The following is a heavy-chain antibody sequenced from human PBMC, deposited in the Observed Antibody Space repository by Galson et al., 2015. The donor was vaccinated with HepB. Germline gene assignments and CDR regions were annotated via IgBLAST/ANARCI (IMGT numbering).Heavy chain of an antibody. CDR2: ISYDGSNK. J-gene: IGHJ4*02. CDR3: AKDVAPYSNLYYFDY. V-gene: IGHV3-30*18. D-gene: IGHD4-11*01. Sequence: SLRLSCAASGFTFSSYGMHWVRQAPGKGLEWVAVISYDGSNKYYADSVKGRFTISRDNSKNTLYLQMNSLRAEDTAVYYCAKDVAPYSNLYYFDYWGQGTLVTVSS. CDR1: GFTFSSYG.